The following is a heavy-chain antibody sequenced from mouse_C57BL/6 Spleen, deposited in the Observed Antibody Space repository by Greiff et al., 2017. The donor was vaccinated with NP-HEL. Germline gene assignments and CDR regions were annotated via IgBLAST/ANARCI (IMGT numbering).Heavy chain of an antibody. CDR1: GFTFSDYG. V-gene: IGHV5-17*01. J-gene: IGHJ4*01. Sequence: DVHLVESGGGLVKPGGSLKLSCAASGFTFSDYGMHWVRQAPEKGLEWVAYISSGSSTIYYADTVKGRFTISRDNAKNTLFLQMTSLRSEDTAMYYCARQSYSNYGAMDYWGQGTSVTVAS. D-gene: IGHD2-5*01. CDR2: ISSGSSTI. CDR3: ARQSYSNYGAMDY.